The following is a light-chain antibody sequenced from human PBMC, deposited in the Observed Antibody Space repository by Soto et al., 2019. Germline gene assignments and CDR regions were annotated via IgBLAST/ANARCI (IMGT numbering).Light chain of an antibody. Sequence: EIVLTQSPGTLSLSPGEGASLSCRASQSVTKNFLAWSQQKPGQALRLLISGASSRATGIPARFSGSGSGTDFTLTISRLEAEDFAVYFCQQYASSPLTFGGGTKVEIK. CDR2: GAS. CDR3: QQYASSPLT. J-gene: IGKJ4*01. V-gene: IGKV3-20*01. CDR1: QSVTKNF.